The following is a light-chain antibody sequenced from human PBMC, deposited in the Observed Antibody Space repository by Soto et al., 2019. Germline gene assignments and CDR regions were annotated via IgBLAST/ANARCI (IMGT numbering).Light chain of an antibody. CDR3: QKYGSSPWT. CDR1: QTIRSHY. CDR2: GAS. J-gene: IGKJ1*01. V-gene: IGKV3-20*01. Sequence: ETVLTQSPGTLSLSPGERATLSCRASQTIRSHYLAWYRQTPGQAPRLLIYGASNRATGIADRFSGSGSGTDFTLIISRLEPEDFALYYCQKYGSSPWTFGQGTKVEIK.